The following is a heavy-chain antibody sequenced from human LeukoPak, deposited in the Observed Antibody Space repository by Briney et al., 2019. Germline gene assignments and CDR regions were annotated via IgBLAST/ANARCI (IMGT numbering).Heavy chain of an antibody. CDR3: VSPRGDSYGYFQWREAFDY. Sequence: SVKVSCKASGGTFSSYAISWVRQAPGQGLEWMGGIIPIFGTANYAQKFQGRVTITADESTSTAYMELSSLRSEDTAVYYCVSPRGDSYGYFQWREAFDYWGQGTLVTVSS. V-gene: IGHV1-69*13. D-gene: IGHD5-18*01. CDR2: IIPIFGTA. J-gene: IGHJ4*02. CDR1: GGTFSSYA.